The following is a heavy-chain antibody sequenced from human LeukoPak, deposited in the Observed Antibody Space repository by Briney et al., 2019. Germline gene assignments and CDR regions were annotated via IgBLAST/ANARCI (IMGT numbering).Heavy chain of an antibody. CDR1: GYTFTSYD. Sequence: ASVKVSCKASGYTFTSYDINWVRQATGQGLEWMGWMNPNSGNTGYAQKFQGRVTMTRNTSISTAYMELSSLRSEDTAVYYCARAGYYDILTGYYSVGEIDYWGQGTLVTVSS. V-gene: IGHV1-8*01. CDR3: ARAGYYDILTGYYSVGEIDY. D-gene: IGHD3-9*01. J-gene: IGHJ4*02. CDR2: MNPNSGNT.